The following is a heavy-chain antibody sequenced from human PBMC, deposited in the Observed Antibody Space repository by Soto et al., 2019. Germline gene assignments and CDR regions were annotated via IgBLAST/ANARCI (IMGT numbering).Heavy chain of an antibody. D-gene: IGHD3-16*01. J-gene: IGHJ6*02. V-gene: IGHV1-69*01. Sequence: QVQLVQSGAGVKKPWSSVKVSCKASGGTFSSYAISWVRQAPGQGLEWMGGVIPIFGTANYEQKFQGRVTITAHDSRSPAYMQRISLGSEDKAVYYCARHRMEGYDYVWGRWVVWGQGTPVTVSS. CDR3: ARHRMEGYDYVWGRWVV. CDR2: VIPIFGTA. CDR1: GGTFSSYA.